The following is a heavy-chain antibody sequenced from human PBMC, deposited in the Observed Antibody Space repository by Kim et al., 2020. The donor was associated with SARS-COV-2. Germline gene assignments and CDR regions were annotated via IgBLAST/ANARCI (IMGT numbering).Heavy chain of an antibody. V-gene: IGHV3-66*01. D-gene: IGHD3-3*02. Sequence: GGSLRLSCAASGFTVSSNYMSWVRQAPGKGLEWVSVIYSGGSTYYADSVKGRFTISRDNSKNTLYLQMNSLRAEDTAVYYCERGAYSRILFDRIYYYGRDVWGRGTTVTVSS. CDR1: GFTVSSNY. CDR2: IYSGGST. CDR3: ERGAYSRILFDRIYYYGRDV. J-gene: IGHJ6*04.